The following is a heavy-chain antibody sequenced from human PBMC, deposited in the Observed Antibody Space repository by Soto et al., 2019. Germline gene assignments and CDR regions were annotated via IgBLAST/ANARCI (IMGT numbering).Heavy chain of an antibody. CDR1: RDSINNYY. Sequence: PSETLSLTCTVSRDSINNYYWSWIRQPPGKGPEWIGYVYHSGITNYNPSLKSRVTISVDTSKNQFSPKLSSVTAADTAVYYCARLRSMGLGGYVFDYWGQGTLVTVSS. D-gene: IGHD2-2*01. V-gene: IGHV4-59*08. J-gene: IGHJ4*02. CDR2: VYHSGIT. CDR3: ARLRSMGLGGYVFDY.